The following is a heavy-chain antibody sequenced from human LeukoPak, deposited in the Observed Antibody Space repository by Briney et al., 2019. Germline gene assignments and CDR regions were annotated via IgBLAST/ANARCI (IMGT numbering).Heavy chain of an antibody. Sequence: SVKVSCKASGGTFSSYAISWVRQAPGQGLEWMGGIIPIFGTANYAQKFQGRVTITADKYTSTAYMELSSLRSEDTAVYYCARGHGSGSYYFDYWGQGTLVTVSS. D-gene: IGHD3-10*01. V-gene: IGHV1-69*06. CDR1: GGTFSSYA. CDR2: IIPIFGTA. CDR3: ARGHGSGSYYFDY. J-gene: IGHJ4*02.